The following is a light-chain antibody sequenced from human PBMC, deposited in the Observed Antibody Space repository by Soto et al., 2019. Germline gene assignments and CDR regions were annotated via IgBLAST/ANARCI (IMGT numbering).Light chain of an antibody. CDR1: QSVSSN. J-gene: IGKJ2*01. CDR3: QQHNNWPYT. Sequence: EIVMTQSPATLSVSPGERATLSCRASQSVSSNFAWYQQKPGQPPRLLIYGASTRATGIPARFSGSGSGTEFTLTSSSLQSDAFAVYYCQQHNNWPYTFGQGTKLEIK. CDR2: GAS. V-gene: IGKV3-15*01.